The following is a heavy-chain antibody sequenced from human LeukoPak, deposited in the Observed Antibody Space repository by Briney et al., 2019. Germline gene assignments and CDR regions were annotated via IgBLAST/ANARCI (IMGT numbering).Heavy chain of an antibody. V-gene: IGHV3-23*01. Sequence: GGSLRLSCAASGFTFSSYAMSWVRQAPGKGLECVSAISGGGPVTYYTDSVKGRFTISRDNSKNTLYLQMNSLRAEDTAVYYCARDRGSNDPIDYWGQGTLVTVSS. CDR2: ISGGGPVT. CDR1: GFTFSSYA. D-gene: IGHD2-15*01. J-gene: IGHJ4*02. CDR3: ARDRGSNDPIDY.